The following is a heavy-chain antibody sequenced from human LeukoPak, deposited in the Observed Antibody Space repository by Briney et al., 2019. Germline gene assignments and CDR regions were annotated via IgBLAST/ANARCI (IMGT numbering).Heavy chain of an antibody. Sequence: ASVKVSCKASGYTFTGYYMQWVRQAPGQGPEWMGWINPKSGYTHYAQKFQGRVTMTRDTSISTAYMELSRLRSDDTAVYYCASRSDTAMVEGDYWGQGTLVTVSS. CDR2: INPKSGYT. J-gene: IGHJ4*02. CDR3: ASRSDTAMVEGDY. CDR1: GYTFTGYY. D-gene: IGHD5-18*01. V-gene: IGHV1-2*02.